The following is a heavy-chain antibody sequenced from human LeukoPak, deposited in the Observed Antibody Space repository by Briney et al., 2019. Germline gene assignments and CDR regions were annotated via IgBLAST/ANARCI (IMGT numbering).Heavy chain of an antibody. V-gene: IGHV4-38-2*02. CDR1: GSSISGLYY. Sequence: SETLSLTCTVSGSSISGLYYWAWIRQPPGRGLEWIGNIFHSQTTYYNPSLQSPVTISVETSKNQFSLKLSSVTAADTAVYYCARGIVLMVYAIHPFDYWGQGTLVTVSS. J-gene: IGHJ4*02. CDR2: IFHSQTT. CDR3: ARGIVLMVYAIHPFDY. D-gene: IGHD2-8*01.